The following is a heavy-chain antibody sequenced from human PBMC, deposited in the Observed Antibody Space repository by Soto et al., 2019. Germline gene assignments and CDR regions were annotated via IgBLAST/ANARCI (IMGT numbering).Heavy chain of an antibody. Sequence: QLHLVQSGAVVKKPGASVTVSCSASGYPVTAYYMHWVRQAPGRGLEWMGGINPATGAAKYTQTFLGGVTMTRETSPGSVFIELGGLKSGDTAVFYLGRGGGVGVAGSAAFDMWGQGTLVTVSS. V-gene: IGHV1-2*02. D-gene: IGHD3-3*01. CDR1: GYPVTAYY. CDR2: INPATGAA. CDR3: GRGGGVGVAGSAAFDM. J-gene: IGHJ3*02.